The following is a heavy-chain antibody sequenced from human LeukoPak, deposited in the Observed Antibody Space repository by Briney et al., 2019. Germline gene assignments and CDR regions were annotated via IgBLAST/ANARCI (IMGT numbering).Heavy chain of an antibody. V-gene: IGHV1-69*05. J-gene: IGHJ6*03. Sequence: SVKVSCKASGGTFSSYAISWVRQAPGQGLEWMGGIIPIFGTANYAQKFQGRVTITTDESTSTAYMELSSLRSEDTAVYYCARGVSGSYEYGYYYMDVWGKGTTVTVSS. CDR3: ARGVSGSYEYGYYYMDV. CDR2: IIPIFGTA. CDR1: GGTFSSYA. D-gene: IGHD1-26*01.